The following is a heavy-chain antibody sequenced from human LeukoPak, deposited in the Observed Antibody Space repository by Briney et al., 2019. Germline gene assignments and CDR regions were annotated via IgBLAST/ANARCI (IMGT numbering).Heavy chain of an antibody. Sequence: GGSLRLSCTASGFTFNNYAMYWVRQPPRKGLEWVAGIFGSGGSAHYADSVKGRFTISRDNSKNTVYLQMDSLRGEDTAVYYCTKTTTGYSSGQYPGWPADHWGQGALVTVSS. CDR3: TKTTTGYSSGQYPGWPADH. V-gene: IGHV3-23*01. CDR2: IFGSGGSA. D-gene: IGHD3-22*01. J-gene: IGHJ4*02. CDR1: GFTFNNYA.